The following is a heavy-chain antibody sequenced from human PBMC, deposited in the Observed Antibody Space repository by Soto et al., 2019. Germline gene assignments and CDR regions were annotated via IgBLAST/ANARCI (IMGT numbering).Heavy chain of an antibody. V-gene: IGHV3-23*01. CDR2: ISGSGGST. J-gene: IGHJ4*02. CDR1: SSWA. Sequence: SSWAMNYVRQTPGKGLEWVSAISGSGGSTYYADSVKGRFTISRDNSKNTLYLQMNSLRAEDTAVYYWAKDYSNRLDYWGQRTLSTVPS. D-gene: IGHD4-4*01. CDR3: AKDYSNRLDY.